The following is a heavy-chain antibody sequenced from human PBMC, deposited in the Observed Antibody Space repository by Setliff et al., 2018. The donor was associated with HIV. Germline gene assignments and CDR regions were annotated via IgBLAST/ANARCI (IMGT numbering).Heavy chain of an antibody. J-gene: IGHJ5*02. V-gene: IGHV4-59*01. Sequence: SETLSLTCTVSGGSISSYYWSWIRQSPGKGLEWIGFIYYSGSTNYNPSLKSRVTTSVDTSKNQFSLKLSSVTASDTAVYYCARSPERGYDSDWFDPWGQGTLVTVSS. CDR3: ARSPERGYDSDWFDP. CDR1: GGSISSYY. CDR2: IYYSGST. D-gene: IGHD5-12*01.